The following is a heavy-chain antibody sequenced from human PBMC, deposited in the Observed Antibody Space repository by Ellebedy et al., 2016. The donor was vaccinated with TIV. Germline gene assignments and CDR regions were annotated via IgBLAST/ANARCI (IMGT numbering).Heavy chain of an antibody. CDR3: ASGVGVRRMNAFDI. J-gene: IGHJ3*02. Sequence: MPGGSLRLSCAVYGGSFSGYYWSWIRQPPGKGLEWIGEINQSGSTNYNPSLKSRVTISVDTSKNQLSLKLSSVTTADTAMYYCASGVGVRRMNAFDIWGQGTMVTVSS. V-gene: IGHV4-34*01. D-gene: IGHD2-21*01. CDR1: GGSFSGYY. CDR2: INQSGST.